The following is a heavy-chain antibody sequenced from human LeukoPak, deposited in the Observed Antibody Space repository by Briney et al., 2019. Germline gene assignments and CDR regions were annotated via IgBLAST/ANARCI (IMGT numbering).Heavy chain of an antibody. CDR2: IQYDGNKK. D-gene: IGHD3-10*01. Sequence: PGGSLRLSCAASGFTFSNYAIHWVRQAPGKGLEWVAFIQYDGNKKYYADSVKGRFTVSRDNSKNTLYLQMNSLRAEDTAVYYCAKDYYGSGSHFDYWGQGTLVTVSS. CDR1: GFTFSNYA. V-gene: IGHV3-30*02. J-gene: IGHJ4*02. CDR3: AKDYYGSGSHFDY.